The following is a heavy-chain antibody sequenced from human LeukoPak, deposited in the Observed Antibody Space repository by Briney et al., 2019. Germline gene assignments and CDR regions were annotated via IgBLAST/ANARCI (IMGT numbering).Heavy chain of an antibody. CDR1: GGSISSSSYY. Sequence: MPSETLSLTCTVSGGSISSSSYYWGWIRQPPGKGLEWIGSIYYSGSTYYNPSLKSRVTISVDTSKNQFSLKLSSVTAADTAVYYCARGLGRSSGPAVDPWGQGTLVTISS. CDR2: IYYSGST. D-gene: IGHD6-19*01. V-gene: IGHV4-39*07. J-gene: IGHJ5*02. CDR3: ARGLGRSSGPAVDP.